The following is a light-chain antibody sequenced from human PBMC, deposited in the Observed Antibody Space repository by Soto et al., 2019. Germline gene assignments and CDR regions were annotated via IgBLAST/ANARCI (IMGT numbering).Light chain of an antibody. V-gene: IGLV2-11*01. Sequence: QPVLTQPRSVSGSPGQSVTISCTGTNSDVGAYTLVSWYQQLPGKAPKLIISAVTYRPSGVPDRFSGSKSGNTASLTISGLQTEDEADYYCFSYTASDMWVFGGGTKVTV. CDR2: AVT. CDR3: FSYTASDMWV. J-gene: IGLJ3*02. CDR1: NSDVGAYTL.